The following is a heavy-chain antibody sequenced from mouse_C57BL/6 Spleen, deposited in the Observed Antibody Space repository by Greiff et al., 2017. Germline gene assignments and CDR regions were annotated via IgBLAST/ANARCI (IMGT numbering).Heavy chain of an antibody. CDR1: GYTFTNYW. CDR2: IYPGGGYT. Sequence: QVQLQQSGAELVRPGTSVKMSCKASGYTFTNYWIGWAKQRPGHGLEWIGDIYPGGGYTNYNEKFKGKATLTADKSSSTAYMQFSSLTSEDSAIYYCARDGNYEGFAYWGQGTLVTVSA. CDR3: ARDGNYEGFAY. V-gene: IGHV1-63*01. D-gene: IGHD2-1*01. J-gene: IGHJ3*01.